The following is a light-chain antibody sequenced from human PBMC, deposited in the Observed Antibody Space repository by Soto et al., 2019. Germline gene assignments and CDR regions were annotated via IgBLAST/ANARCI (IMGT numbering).Light chain of an antibody. CDR1: QGITSY. CDR2: AAS. CDR3: QKYDGPHFT. V-gene: IGKV1-27*01. Sequence: DIQMAQSPSSLSASIGDRVTITCRASQGITSYLAWYQQKPGKVPKVLIYAASTLQSGVPSRFSGSGSGTDFTLTISSLQPEDVAIYYCQKYDGPHFTFGPGTTVDIK. J-gene: IGKJ3*01.